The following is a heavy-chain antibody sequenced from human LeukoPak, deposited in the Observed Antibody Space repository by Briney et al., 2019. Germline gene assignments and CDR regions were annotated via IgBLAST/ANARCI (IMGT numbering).Heavy chain of an antibody. Sequence: SETLSLTCAVYGGSFSGYYWSWIRQPTGKGLEWIGEINHSGSTNYNPSLKSRVTISVDTSKNQFSLKLSSVTAADTAVYYCARVDYYDSRGYFDYWGQGTLVTVSS. D-gene: IGHD3-22*01. V-gene: IGHV4-34*01. J-gene: IGHJ4*02. CDR1: GGSFSGYY. CDR3: ARVDYYDSRGYFDY. CDR2: INHSGST.